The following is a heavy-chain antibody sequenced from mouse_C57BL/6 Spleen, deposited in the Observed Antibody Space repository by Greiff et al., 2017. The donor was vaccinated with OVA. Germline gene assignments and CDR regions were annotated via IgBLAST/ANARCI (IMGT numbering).Heavy chain of an antibody. CDR3: ARWYDYDEGWYFDV. CDR1: GFSLTSYG. D-gene: IGHD2-4*01. V-gene: IGHV2-2*01. Sequence: VNLVESGPGLVQPSQSLSITCTVSGFSLTSYGVHWVRQSPGKGLEWLGVIWSGGSTDYNAAFISRLSISKYNSKSQVFFKMNSLQADDTAIYYCARWYDYDEGWYFDVWGTGTTVTVSS. J-gene: IGHJ1*03. CDR2: IWSGGST.